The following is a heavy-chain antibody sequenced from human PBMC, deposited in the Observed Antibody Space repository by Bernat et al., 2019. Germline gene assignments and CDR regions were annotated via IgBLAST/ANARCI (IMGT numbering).Heavy chain of an antibody. D-gene: IGHD6-19*01. CDR2: ISSSGSNI. CDR3: ARDGSGWYFFDY. V-gene: IGHV3-48*03. Sequence: EVQLVESGGGLVQPGGSLRPSCAASGFTFSSYEMNWVRPAPGKGLEWVSYISSSGSNIYYADSVKGRFTISRDNDKNSLYLQMNSLRAEDTAVYYCARDGSGWYFFDYWGQGTLVTVSS. J-gene: IGHJ4*02. CDR1: GFTFSSYE.